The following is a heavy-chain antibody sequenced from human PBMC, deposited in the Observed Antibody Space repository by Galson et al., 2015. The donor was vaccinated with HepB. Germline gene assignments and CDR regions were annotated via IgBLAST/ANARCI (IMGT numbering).Heavy chain of an antibody. CDR2: ISAYNGNT. CDR1: GYTFTSYG. D-gene: IGHD2-2*03. V-gene: IGHV1-18*01. CDR3: ARDGYCSSTSCYSVLYYYYGMDV. Sequence: SVKVSCKASGYTFTSYGISWVRQAPGQGLEWMGWISAYNGNTNYAQKLQGRVTMTTDTSTSTAYMELRSLRSDDTAVYYCARDGYCSSTSCYSVLYYYYGMDVWGQGTTVTVSS. J-gene: IGHJ6*02.